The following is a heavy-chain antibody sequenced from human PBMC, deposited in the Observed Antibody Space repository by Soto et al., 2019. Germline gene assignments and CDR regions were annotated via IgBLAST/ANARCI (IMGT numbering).Heavy chain of an antibody. V-gene: IGHV1-8*01. CDR2: MDPKNGDT. Sequence: QVRLVQSGAEVMKPGASMRVSCKASGNFFLAYNFNWVRQVPGQGLEWMGWMDPKNGDTDYSQKFQGRVSMTRNLSISTAYLELSRLRPDDTAVYYCARETAVVLSDLVTGSRVDYHYMALWGQGTTVIVSS. CDR3: ARETAVVLSDLVTGSRVDYHYMAL. D-gene: IGHD3-22*01. J-gene: IGHJ6*03. CDR1: GNFFLAYN.